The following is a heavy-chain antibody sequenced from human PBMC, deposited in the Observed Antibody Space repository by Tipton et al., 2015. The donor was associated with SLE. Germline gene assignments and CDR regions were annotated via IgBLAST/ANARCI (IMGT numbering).Heavy chain of an antibody. J-gene: IGHJ4*02. CDR2: IYYSGST. V-gene: IGHV4-39*07. CDR3: ARAGLTGSGSYYTESYFDY. CDR1: GGSISSSSYY. D-gene: IGHD3-10*01. Sequence: PSLTCTVSGGSISSSSYYWGWIRQPPGKGLEWIGSIYYSGSTYYNPSLKSRVTISVDTSKNQFSLKLSSVTAADTAVYYCARAGLTGSGSYYTESYFDYWGQGTLVTVFS.